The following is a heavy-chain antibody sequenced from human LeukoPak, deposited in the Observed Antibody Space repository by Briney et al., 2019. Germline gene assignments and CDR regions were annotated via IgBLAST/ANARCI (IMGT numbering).Heavy chain of an antibody. CDR1: GFTFNIYN. V-gene: IGHV3-23*01. Sequence: GGSLRLSCAASGFTFNIYNMNWVRQAPGKGLEWVSAISGSSTKTYYADSVRGRFTISRDNSKNTLSLQMSSLRAEDTAVYYCAKAERELLSYFDYWGQGMLVIVSS. D-gene: IGHD1-7*01. CDR2: ISGSSTKT. J-gene: IGHJ4*02. CDR3: AKAERELLSYFDY.